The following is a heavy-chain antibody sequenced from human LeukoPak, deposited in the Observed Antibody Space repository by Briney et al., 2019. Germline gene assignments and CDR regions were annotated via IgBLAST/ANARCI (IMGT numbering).Heavy chain of an antibody. J-gene: IGHJ4*02. V-gene: IGHV1-2*02. CDR2: INPNSGGT. Sequence: ASVKVSCKASGYTFTGYYMHWVRQAPGQGLEWMGWINPNSGGTNYAQKFQDRVTMTRDTSISTAYMELSRLRSNDTAVYYCASRGSLATATDIDYWGQGTLVTVSS. CDR1: GYTFTGYY. D-gene: IGHD5-18*01. CDR3: ASRGSLATATDIDY.